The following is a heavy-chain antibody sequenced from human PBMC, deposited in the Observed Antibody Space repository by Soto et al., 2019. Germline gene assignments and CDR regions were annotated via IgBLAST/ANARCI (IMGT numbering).Heavy chain of an antibody. D-gene: IGHD1-7*01. Sequence: PGESLKISCKGSGYSFTSYWISWVRQMPGKGLEWMGRIDPSDSYTNYSPSFQGHATISADKSISTAYLQWSSLKASDTAMYYCARHLELFFYYGMDVWGQGTTVTVSS. CDR1: GYSFTSYW. J-gene: IGHJ6*02. CDR2: IDPSDSYT. CDR3: ARHLELFFYYGMDV. V-gene: IGHV5-10-1*01.